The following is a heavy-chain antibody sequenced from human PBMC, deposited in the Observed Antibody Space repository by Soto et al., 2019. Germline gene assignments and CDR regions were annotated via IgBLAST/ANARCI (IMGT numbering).Heavy chain of an antibody. V-gene: IGHV4-30-4*01. CDR3: ARVRYYYDSSGYGSGY. D-gene: IGHD3-22*01. CDR1: GGSISSGDYY. J-gene: IGHJ4*02. Sequence: PSETLSLTXTVSGGSISSGDYYWSWIRQPPGKGLEWIGYIYYSGSTYYNPSLKSRVTISVDTSKNQFSLKLSSVTAADTAVYYCARVRYYYDSSGYGSGYWGQGTLVTVSS. CDR2: IYYSGST.